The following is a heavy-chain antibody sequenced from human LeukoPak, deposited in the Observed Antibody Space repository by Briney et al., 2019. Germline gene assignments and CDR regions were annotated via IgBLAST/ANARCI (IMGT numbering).Heavy chain of an antibody. CDR3: ASPRSGYRYTFDY. Sequence: PSETLSLTCAVSAASISNYYWSWIRQAPGKGLEWIGYISTIGSTNYNPSLKSRVSISLDTSKNRFSLNLNFVTAADTAVYYCASPRSGYRYTFDYWGQGALVTVSS. CDR1: AASISNYY. V-gene: IGHV4-4*09. CDR2: ISTIGST. J-gene: IGHJ4*02. D-gene: IGHD3-22*01.